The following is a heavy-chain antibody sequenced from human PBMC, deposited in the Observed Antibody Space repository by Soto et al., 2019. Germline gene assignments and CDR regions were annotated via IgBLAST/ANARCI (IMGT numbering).Heavy chain of an antibody. J-gene: IGHJ4*02. V-gene: IGHV4-4*02. Sequence: QVHLQESGPGLVKPSGTLSLTCTVSGGAISNNNWWSWVRQIPGKGLEWIGEIYQRGNTDYNPSLKSRVTISVDKSKNQFPLNLTSVTAADTAVYFCAGRGYCTTTSCYNDYWGQGTLVTVSS. CDR3: AGRGYCTTTSCYNDY. CDR1: GGAISNNNW. CDR2: IYQRGNT. D-gene: IGHD2-2*02.